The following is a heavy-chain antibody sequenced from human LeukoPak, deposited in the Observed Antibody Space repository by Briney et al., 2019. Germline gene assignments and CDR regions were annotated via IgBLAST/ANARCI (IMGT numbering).Heavy chain of an antibody. Sequence: SSETLSLTCAISGGSFSDYYWSWLRQPPGKGLEWIGEINHSGSTNYTPSLKTRVTISVDTSKNQFSLKVSSVTAADTAVYYCARLYEYSRDYYYYYYMDVWGKGTTVTVSS. D-gene: IGHD6-6*01. J-gene: IGHJ6*03. CDR2: INHSGST. V-gene: IGHV4-34*01. CDR1: GGSFSDYY. CDR3: ARLYEYSRDYYYYYYMDV.